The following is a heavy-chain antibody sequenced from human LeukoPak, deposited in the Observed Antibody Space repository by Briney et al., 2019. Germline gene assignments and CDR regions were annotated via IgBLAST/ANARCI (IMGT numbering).Heavy chain of an antibody. CDR1: GFTFSSNS. D-gene: IGHD3-10*01. CDR3: TKWSGFGDD. Sequence: GGSLRLSCTASGFTFSSNSMTWVRQTPGKGLEWVSGISGSGDSTFYADSVKGRFTISRDNSRNTLYLQMSSLRPEDTAVYYCTKWSGFGDDWGQGTLVTVSS. CDR2: ISGSGDST. V-gene: IGHV3-23*01. J-gene: IGHJ4*02.